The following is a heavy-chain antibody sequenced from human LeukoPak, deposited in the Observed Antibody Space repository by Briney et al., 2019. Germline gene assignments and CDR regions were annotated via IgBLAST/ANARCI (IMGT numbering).Heavy chain of an antibody. J-gene: IGHJ4*02. V-gene: IGHV3-23*01. CDR1: GFTFSTYA. CDR3: AKERTSEGYFDY. CDR2: LSGSGGKA. Sequence: GGSLRVSCAASGFTFSTYAMSWVRQAPGKGLEWVSALSGSGGKAYYADSVKGRFTISRDNSKNTLYLQMNSLRAEDTAVYYCAKERTSEGYFDYWGQGTLFTLSS. D-gene: IGHD1-1*01.